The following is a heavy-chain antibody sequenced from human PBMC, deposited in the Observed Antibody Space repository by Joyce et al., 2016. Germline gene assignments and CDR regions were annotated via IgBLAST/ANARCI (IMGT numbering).Heavy chain of an antibody. CDR3: ARSQWLAPLMY. Sequence: QVQLQQWGAGLLKPSETLSLTCAVSGGPFRGFFWTWVRRPPGKGLEWIGDINHSGVTNDNPPLKSRVTFSVFTSKNQFSLKLTSLSAADTAVYYCARSQWLAPLMYWGQGTPVTVSS. CDR2: INHSGVT. V-gene: IGHV4-34*01. J-gene: IGHJ4*02. D-gene: IGHD6-19*01. CDR1: GGPFRGFF.